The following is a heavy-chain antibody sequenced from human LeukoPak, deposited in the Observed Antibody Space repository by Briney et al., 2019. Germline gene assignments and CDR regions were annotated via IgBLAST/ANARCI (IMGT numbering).Heavy chain of an antibody. CDR2: ISAYNGNT. CDR3: ARGPDVDIVATIDYYYYMDV. J-gene: IGHJ6*03. Sequence: ASVKVSCKASGYTFTSYGISWVRQAPGQGLEWMGWISAYNGNTNYAQKLQGRVTMTTDTSTSTAYMELRSLRSDDTAVYYCARGPDVDIVATIDYYYYMDVWGKGTTVTVSS. D-gene: IGHD5-12*01. CDR1: GYTFTSYG. V-gene: IGHV1-18*01.